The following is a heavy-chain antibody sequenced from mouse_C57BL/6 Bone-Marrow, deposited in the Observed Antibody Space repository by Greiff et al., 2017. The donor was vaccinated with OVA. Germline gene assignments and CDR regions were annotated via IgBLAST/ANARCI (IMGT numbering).Heavy chain of an antibody. CDR1: GFSLTSYG. CDR2: IWSGGST. J-gene: IGHJ3*01. Sequence: QVQLQQSGPGLVQPSQSLSITCTVSGFSLTSYGVHWVRQSPGKGLEWLGVIWSGGSTDYNAAFISRLSISKDNSKSQVFFKMNSLQADDTAIYYCARGGGYYGSSPPEFAYWGQGTLVTVSA. D-gene: IGHD1-1*01. V-gene: IGHV2-2*01. CDR3: ARGGGYYGSSPPEFAY.